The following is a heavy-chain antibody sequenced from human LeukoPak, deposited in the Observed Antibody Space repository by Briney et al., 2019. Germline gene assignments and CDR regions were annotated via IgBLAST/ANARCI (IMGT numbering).Heavy chain of an antibody. CDR1: GGTFSSYA. CDR3: ARVIGYSGYETFDY. Sequence: ASVKVSCKASGGTFSSYAISWVRQAPGQGLEWMGGIIPIFGTANYAQKFQGRVTITADESASTAYMELSSLSSEDTAVYYCARVIGYSGYETFDYWGQGTLVTVSS. CDR2: IIPIFGTA. J-gene: IGHJ4*02. V-gene: IGHV1-69*13. D-gene: IGHD5-12*01.